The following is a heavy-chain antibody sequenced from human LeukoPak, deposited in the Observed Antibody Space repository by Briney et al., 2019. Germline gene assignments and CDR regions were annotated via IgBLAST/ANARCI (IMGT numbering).Heavy chain of an antibody. J-gene: IGHJ4*02. CDR2: ISYDGSNK. CDR1: GFTFSSYG. D-gene: IGHD5-24*01. V-gene: IGHV3-30*18. CDR3: AKEKDGYNGHDY. Sequence: PGGSLRLSCAASGFTFSSYGMHWVRQAAGKGLEWVAVISYDGSNKYYADSVKGRFTISRDNSKNTLYLQMNSLRAEDTAVYYCAKEKDGYNGHDYWGQGTLVTVSS.